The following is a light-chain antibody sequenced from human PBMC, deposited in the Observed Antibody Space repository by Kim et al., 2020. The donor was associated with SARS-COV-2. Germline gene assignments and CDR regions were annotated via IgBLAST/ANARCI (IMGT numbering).Light chain of an antibody. CDR1: KLGDKY. J-gene: IGLJ2*01. V-gene: IGLV3-1*01. CDR3: QAWDSGTAVV. Sequence: SYELTQPPSVSVSPGQTASITCSGYKLGDKYVSWYQQKPGQSPVLVIYQDIKRPSGIPERFSASNSGNTATLTISGTQATDEADYYCQAWDSGTAVVFGGGTQLTVL. CDR2: QDI.